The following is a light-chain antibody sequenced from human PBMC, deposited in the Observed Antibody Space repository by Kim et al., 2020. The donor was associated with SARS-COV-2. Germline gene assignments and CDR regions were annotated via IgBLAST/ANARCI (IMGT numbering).Light chain of an antibody. CDR3: QGWDSSTVV. CDR2: QDD. Sequence: SYELTQPPSVSVSPGQTASITCSGDELGDKYTCWYQQKPGQSPVLVIYQDDKRPSGIPERFSGSNSGNAATLTISGTQAMDEADYYCQGWDSSTVVFGTGTKVTVL. V-gene: IGLV3-1*01. J-gene: IGLJ1*01. CDR1: ELGDKY.